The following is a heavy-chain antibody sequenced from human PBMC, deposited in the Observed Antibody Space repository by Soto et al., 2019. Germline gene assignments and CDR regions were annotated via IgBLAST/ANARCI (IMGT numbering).Heavy chain of an antibody. Sequence: PGGSLRLSCAASGFTFSTYWMHWARQAPGKGLVWVSRIKSDGSSTFYADSVKGRFTISRDNSKNTLYLQMNSLRAEDTAVYYCAKEQKDSSSWSELNYWGQGTLVTVSS. CDR2: IKSDGSST. J-gene: IGHJ4*02. CDR3: AKEQKDSSSWSELNY. V-gene: IGHV3-74*01. CDR1: GFTFSTYW. D-gene: IGHD6-13*01.